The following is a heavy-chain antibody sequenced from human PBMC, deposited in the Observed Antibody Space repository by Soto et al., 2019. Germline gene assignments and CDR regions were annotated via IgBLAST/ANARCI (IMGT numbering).Heavy chain of an antibody. J-gene: IGHJ3*02. CDR1: GYSFTSYW. CDR3: ATTASIAVAGDVFDI. D-gene: IGHD6-19*01. Sequence: PGESLKISCKGSGYSFTSYWIGWVRQMPGKGLEWMGIIYPGDSDTRYSPSFQGQVTISADKSISTAYLQWSSLKASDTAMYYCATTASIAVAGDVFDIGGQGTMVPV. V-gene: IGHV5-51*01. CDR2: IYPGDSDT.